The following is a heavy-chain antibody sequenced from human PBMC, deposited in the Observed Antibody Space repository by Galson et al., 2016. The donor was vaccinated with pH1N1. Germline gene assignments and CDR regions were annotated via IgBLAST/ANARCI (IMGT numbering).Heavy chain of an antibody. J-gene: IGHJ4*02. CDR1: GFTFSTYA. CDR3: AKDRERQYFDWLSLDS. CDR2: ISGTGGST. Sequence: SLRLSCAASGFTFSTYAMSWVRQAPGKGLEWVSAISGTGGSTYYADSVKGRFTISRDNSKNTLYLQMNSLRAEDTAVYYCAKDRERQYFDWLSLDSWGQGTLVTVSS. D-gene: IGHD3-9*01. V-gene: IGHV3-23*01.